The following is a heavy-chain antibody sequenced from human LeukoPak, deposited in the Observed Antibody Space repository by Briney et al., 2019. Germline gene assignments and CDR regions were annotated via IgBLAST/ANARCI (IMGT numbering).Heavy chain of an antibody. D-gene: IGHD6-6*01. Sequence: SGPTLVKPTQTLTLTCTLSGFSINGGGMAVGWIRQPPGKALEWLAHIYSNDDKRYSPSLRTRLTITKDTSKNQVVLTVTNMDPVDTATYSCALSTTTSSIVTFDYWGQGTLVTVSS. CDR2: IYSNDDK. CDR1: GFSINGGGMA. J-gene: IGHJ4*02. V-gene: IGHV2-5*01. CDR3: ALSTTTSSIVTFDY.